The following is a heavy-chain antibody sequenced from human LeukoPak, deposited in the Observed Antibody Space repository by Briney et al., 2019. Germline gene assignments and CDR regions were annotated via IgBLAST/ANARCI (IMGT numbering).Heavy chain of an antibody. V-gene: IGHV4-39*01. J-gene: IGHJ5*02. D-gene: IGHD1-20*01. CDR1: GGSISSSSYY. Sequence: KPSETLSLTCTVSGGSISSSSYYWGWIRQPPGKGLEWIGSIYYSGSTYYNPSLKSRVTISVDTSKNQFSLKLSSVTAADTAVYYCGRYNWNDAWFDPWGQGTLVTVSS. CDR2: IYYSGST. CDR3: GRYNWNDAWFDP.